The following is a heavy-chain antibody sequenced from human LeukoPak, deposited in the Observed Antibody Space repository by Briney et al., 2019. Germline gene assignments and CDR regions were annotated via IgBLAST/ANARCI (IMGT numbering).Heavy chain of an antibody. J-gene: IGHJ4*02. V-gene: IGHV3-53*01. Sequence: GGSLRLSCAASGFTVSSNYMSWVRQAPGKGLEWVSVIYSGGSTYYADSVKGRFTISRDNSKNTLYLQMNSLRAEDTAVYYCAKVTYYDFWSGYYEPFDYWGQGTLVTVSS. CDR2: IYSGGST. D-gene: IGHD3-3*01. CDR3: AKVTYYDFWSGYYEPFDY. CDR1: GFTVSSNY.